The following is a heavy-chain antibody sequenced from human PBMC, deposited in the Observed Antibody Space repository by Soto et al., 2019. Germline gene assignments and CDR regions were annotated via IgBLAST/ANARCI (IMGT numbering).Heavy chain of an antibody. V-gene: IGHV4-39*01. CDR1: GGSISSSSYY. Sequence: PSETLSLTCTVSGGSISSSSYYWGWIRQPPGKGLEWIGSIYYSGSTYHNPSLKSRVAISVDTSKNQFSLKLSSVTAADTAVYYCARPPLYSSSSGNFDYWGQGTLVTVSS. CDR2: IYYSGST. D-gene: IGHD6-13*01. CDR3: ARPPLYSSSSGNFDY. J-gene: IGHJ4*02.